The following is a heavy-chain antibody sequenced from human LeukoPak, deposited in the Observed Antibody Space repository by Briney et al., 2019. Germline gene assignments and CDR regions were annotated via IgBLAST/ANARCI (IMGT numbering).Heavy chain of an antibody. CDR3: ARQGLVLRYFEC. D-gene: IGHD3-9*01. J-gene: IGHJ4*02. V-gene: IGHV4-59*08. CDR2: IYYSGST. Sequence: SETLSLTCTVSGGSISSYYWSWIRQPPGKGLEWIGYIYYSGSTNYNPSLKSRVTISVDTSKNQFSLKLSSVTAADTAIYYCARQGLVLRYFECWGQGTLVTVSS. CDR1: GGSISSYY.